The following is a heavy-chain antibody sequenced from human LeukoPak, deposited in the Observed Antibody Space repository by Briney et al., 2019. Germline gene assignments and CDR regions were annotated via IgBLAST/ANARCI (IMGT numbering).Heavy chain of an antibody. CDR2: ISGSGGST. J-gene: IGHJ4*02. V-gene: IGHV3-23*01. CDR3: ANPITIFGVVTPPSDY. Sequence: GGSLRLSCAASGFTFSSYAMSWVRQAPGKGLEWVSAISGSGGSTYYADSVKGRFTISRDNSKNTLYLQMNSLRAEDTAVYYCANPITIFGVVTPPSDYWGQGTLVTVSS. D-gene: IGHD3-3*01. CDR1: GFTFSSYA.